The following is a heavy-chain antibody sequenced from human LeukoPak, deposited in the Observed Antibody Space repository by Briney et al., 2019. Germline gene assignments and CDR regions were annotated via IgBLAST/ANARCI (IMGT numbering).Heavy chain of an antibody. Sequence: GGSLRLSCAASGFTVSSNYMSWVRQAPGKGLEWVSVIYSGGSTYYADSVKGRFTTSRHNSKNTLYLQMNSLRAEDPAVYYCARGTLVHAFDIWGQGTMVTVSS. D-gene: IGHD3-9*01. CDR2: IYSGGST. V-gene: IGHV3-53*04. CDR1: GFTVSSNY. CDR3: ARGTLVHAFDI. J-gene: IGHJ3*02.